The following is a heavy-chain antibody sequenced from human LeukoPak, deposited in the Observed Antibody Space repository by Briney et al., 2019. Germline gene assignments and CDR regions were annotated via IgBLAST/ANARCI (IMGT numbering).Heavy chain of an antibody. CDR1: GFTVSNYY. CDR2: ISHDGSNK. J-gene: IGHJ4*02. D-gene: IGHD2-21*02. CDR3: TRSVVTTADFDY. V-gene: IGHV3-30-3*01. Sequence: PGGSLRLSCAASGFTVSNYYMSWVRQAPGKGLEWVAVISHDGSNKYYEDSVKGRFTISRDNSKSTLYLHLNIPRPEDTAVYYCTRSVVTTADFDYWGQGTLVTVSS.